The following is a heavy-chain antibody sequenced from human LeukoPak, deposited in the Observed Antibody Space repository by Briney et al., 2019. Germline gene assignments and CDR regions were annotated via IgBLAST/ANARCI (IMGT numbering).Heavy chain of an antibody. D-gene: IGHD3-10*01. CDR3: ATDPTYYYDSGSSGPHYFDN. CDR2: ISSGGVLR. J-gene: IGHJ4*02. CDR1: GFTFINFA. Sequence: GRSPRLSCAASGFTFINFAMHWVRQAPGKGLEWVSIISSGGVLRYYADSVKGRFTISRDNSKNTLYLQLDSLRPEDTAVYFCATDPTYYYDSGSSGPHYFDNWGQGTLVTVSS. V-gene: IGHV3-30*01.